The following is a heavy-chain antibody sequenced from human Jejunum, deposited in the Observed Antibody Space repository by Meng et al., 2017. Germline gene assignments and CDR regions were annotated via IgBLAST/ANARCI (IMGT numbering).Heavy chain of an antibody. Sequence: VSVKVSCKASGYAFITYDINWVQQATGQGLEWMGWMNPNTQHTGYSQTFQGRVTLTRDTSLDTAYMELSNLKSEDTAVYYCARASCSGNTSCRYYHDYAMDVWGQGTTVTVSS. J-gene: IGHJ6*02. CDR1: GYAFITYD. V-gene: IGHV1-8*01. CDR2: MNPNTQHT. D-gene: IGHD2-15*01. CDR3: ARASCSGNTSCRYYHDYAMDV.